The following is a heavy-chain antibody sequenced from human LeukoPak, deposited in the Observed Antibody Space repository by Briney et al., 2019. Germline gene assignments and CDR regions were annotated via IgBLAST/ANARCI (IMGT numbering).Heavy chain of an antibody. Sequence: GGSLRLSCAASGFTFSSHNMVWVRQPPGKGLEWISYISDSSITMYYADSVKGRSTISRDNAKNSLYLQMNSLRAEDTAVYYCARDGGFCSGGFCYRLFDPWGQGTLVTVSS. CDR3: ARDGGFCSGGFCYRLFDP. J-gene: IGHJ5*02. V-gene: IGHV3-48*04. CDR2: ISDSSITM. CDR1: GFTFSSHN. D-gene: IGHD2-15*01.